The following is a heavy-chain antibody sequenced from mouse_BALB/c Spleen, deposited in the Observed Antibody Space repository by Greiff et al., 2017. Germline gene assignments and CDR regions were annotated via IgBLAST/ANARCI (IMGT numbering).Heavy chain of an antibody. CDR3: ARTLITPYFDY. CDR2: IDPFNGGT. Sequence: EVKLQESGPELMKPGASVKISCKASGYSFTSYYMHWVKQSHGKSLEWIGYIDPFNGGTSYNQKFKGKATLTVDKSSSTAYMHLSSLTSEDSAVYYCARTLITPYFDYWGQGTTLTVSS. V-gene: IGHV1S135*01. D-gene: IGHD1-1*01. CDR1: GYSFTSYY. J-gene: IGHJ2*01.